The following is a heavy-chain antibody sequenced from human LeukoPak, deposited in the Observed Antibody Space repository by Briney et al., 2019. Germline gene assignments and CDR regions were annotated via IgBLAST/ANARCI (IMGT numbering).Heavy chain of an antibody. CDR3: ARAYYVDIVATSPFDY. CDR2: IYPGDSDT. Sequence: GESLKISCKGSGYSFTSYWIGWVRQMPGKGLEWVGIIYPGDSDTRYSPSFQGQVTISANKSISTAYLQWSSLKPSDTAMYYCARAYYVDIVATSPFDYWGQGTLVTVSS. J-gene: IGHJ4*02. CDR1: GYSFTSYW. V-gene: IGHV5-51*01. D-gene: IGHD5-12*01.